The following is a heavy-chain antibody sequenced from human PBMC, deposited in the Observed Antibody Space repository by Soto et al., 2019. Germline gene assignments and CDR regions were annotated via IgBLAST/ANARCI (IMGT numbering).Heavy chain of an antibody. Sequence: GETLKISCRGSGYSFTSYCIGWVRQMPGKGLEWMGIIYPGDSDTRYSPSFQGQVTLSADKSIGTAYLQWSSLQDSDNAMYCCAGCNWNDVYYYSGMDVWGQGTTVTVSS. D-gene: IGHD1-1*01. V-gene: IGHV5-51*01. CDR3: AGCNWNDVYYYSGMDV. CDR2: IYPGDSDT. CDR1: GYSFTSYC. J-gene: IGHJ6*02.